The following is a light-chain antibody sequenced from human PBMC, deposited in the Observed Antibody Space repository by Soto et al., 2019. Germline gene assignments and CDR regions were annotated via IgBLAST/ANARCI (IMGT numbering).Light chain of an antibody. CDR1: QDIRSD. CDR3: LQHNSYPFT. V-gene: IGKV1-17*01. CDR2: AAS. J-gene: IGKJ3*01. Sequence: DIQMTQSPSSLSASVGDRVTITCRASQDIRSDLGWFQQKPGKAPKRLIYAASTLESGVPSRFGGSRSGTEFTLTISSLQPEDFATYYCLQHNSYPFTFGPGTKVDIK.